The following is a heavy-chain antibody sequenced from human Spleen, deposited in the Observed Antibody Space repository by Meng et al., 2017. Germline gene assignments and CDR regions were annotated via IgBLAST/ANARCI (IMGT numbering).Heavy chain of an antibody. Sequence: QAPLQQWGAGLLKPSEPLYLNCCVSGGSLSDYYWSWIRQPPGKGLEWIGEINQSGSTNYNPSLESRATISVDTSQNNLSLKLSSVTAADSAVYYCARGPTTMAHDFDYWGQGTLVTVSS. CDR3: ARGPTTMAHDFDY. V-gene: IGHV4-34*01. CDR1: GGSLSDYY. D-gene: IGHD4-11*01. CDR2: INQSGST. J-gene: IGHJ4*02.